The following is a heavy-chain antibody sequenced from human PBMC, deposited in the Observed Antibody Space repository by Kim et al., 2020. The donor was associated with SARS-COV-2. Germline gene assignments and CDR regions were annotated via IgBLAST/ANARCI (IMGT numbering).Heavy chain of an antibody. CDR3: ARDFTDIGAHGFDY. V-gene: IGHV4-39*07. CDR2: IYYSGST. J-gene: IGHJ4*02. Sequence: SETLSLTCTVSGGSISSSSYYWGWIRQPPGKGLEWIGSIYYSGSTYYNPSLKSRVTISVDTSKNQFSLKLSSVTAADTAVYYCARDFTDIGAHGFDYWGQGTLVTVSS. CDR1: GGSISSSSYY. D-gene: IGHD2-15*01.